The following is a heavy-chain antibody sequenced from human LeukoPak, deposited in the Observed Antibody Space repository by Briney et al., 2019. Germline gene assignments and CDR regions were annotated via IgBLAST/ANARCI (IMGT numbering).Heavy chain of an antibody. V-gene: IGHV3-7*01. J-gene: IGHJ3*02. Sequence: AGGSLRLSCAASRFTFSGSWMAWVRQAPGKGLEWVATIKEDGSQNYYIDFVKGRFTISRDNAKNSLFLQMNSLRVEDTAVYFCVRNLAYNSFDIWGQGTMVTVSS. CDR1: RFTFSGSW. CDR3: VRNLAYNSFDI. CDR2: IKEDGSQN. D-gene: IGHD5-24*01.